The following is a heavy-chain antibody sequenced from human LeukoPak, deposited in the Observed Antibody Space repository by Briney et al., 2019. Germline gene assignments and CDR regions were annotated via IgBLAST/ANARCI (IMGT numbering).Heavy chain of an antibody. J-gene: IGHJ4*02. CDR1: GYTFTGHY. V-gene: IGHV1-2*06. CDR3: ARRKGEPNIFDS. CDR2: INPNSGGT. Sequence: ASVKVSCKASGYTFTGHYMHWVRQAPGQGLEWMGRINPNSGGTNYAQKFQGRVTMTRDTSVSTAYMELSGLRSDDTAVYYCARRKGEPNIFDSWGQGTLVTVSS. D-gene: IGHD3-16*01.